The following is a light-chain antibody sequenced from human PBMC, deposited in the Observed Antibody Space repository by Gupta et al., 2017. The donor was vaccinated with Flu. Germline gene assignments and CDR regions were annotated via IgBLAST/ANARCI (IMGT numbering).Light chain of an antibody. CDR1: KIGGKN. CDR2: DDY. J-gene: IGLJ2*01. CDR3: QVWDDSSDHPVI. V-gene: IGLV3-21*02. Sequence: SFVLTQPPSVSVAPGQTATITCGGTKIGGKNVHWYQQKPGQAPVVVVYDDYDRPSGIPERFSGSNSGNTATLTISRVAAGDEADYFCQVWDDSSDHPVIFGGGTKLTVL.